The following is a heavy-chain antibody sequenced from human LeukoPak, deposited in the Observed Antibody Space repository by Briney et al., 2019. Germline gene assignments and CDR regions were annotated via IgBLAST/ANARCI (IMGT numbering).Heavy chain of an antibody. CDR1: GGAFSSYA. V-gene: IGHV1-69*05. CDR3: ARGKAIVATYSSTYFVY. D-gene: IGHD5-12*01. Sequence: SVKVSCKASGGAFSSYAISWLRHAPGQGLEWMGRIIPIFGTANYAQKFQGRVTITTGESTSTAYMELSSLRGEDTAVYYCARGKAIVATYSSTYFVYWAEGTLVTVSS. J-gene: IGHJ4*02. CDR2: IIPIFGTA.